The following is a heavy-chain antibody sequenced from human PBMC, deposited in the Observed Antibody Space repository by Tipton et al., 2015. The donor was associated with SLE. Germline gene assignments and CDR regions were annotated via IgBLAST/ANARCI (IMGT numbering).Heavy chain of an antibody. V-gene: IGHV3-11*01. J-gene: IGHJ4*02. D-gene: IGHD6-6*01. CDR2: ISSSGSTI. Sequence: LSLTCAASGFTFSDYYMSWIRQAPGKGLEWVSYISSSGSTIYYADSVKGRFTISRDNAKNSLYLQMNSLRAEDTAVYYCARDPPYSSSSWGYFDYWGQGTLVTVSS. CDR1: GFTFSDYY. CDR3: ARDPPYSSSSWGYFDY.